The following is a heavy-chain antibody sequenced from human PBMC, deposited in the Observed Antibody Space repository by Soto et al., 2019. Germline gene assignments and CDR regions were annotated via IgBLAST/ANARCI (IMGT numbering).Heavy chain of an antibody. CDR3: AKDLEYSSSSSLDY. J-gene: IGHJ4*02. V-gene: IGHV3-23*01. CDR2: ISGSGGST. Sequence: GGSLRLSCAASGFTFSSYAMSWVRQAPGKGLEWVSAISGSGGSTYYADSVKGRFTISRDNSKNTLYLQMNSLRAEDTAVYYCAKDLEYSSSSSLDYWGQGTLVTVSS. D-gene: IGHD6-6*01. CDR1: GFTFSSYA.